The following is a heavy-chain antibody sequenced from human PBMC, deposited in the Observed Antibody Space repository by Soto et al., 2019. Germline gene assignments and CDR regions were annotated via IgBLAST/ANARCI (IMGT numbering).Heavy chain of an antibody. Sequence: PSETLSLTCTVSGGSISSYYWSWIRQPPGKGLEWIGYIYYSGSTNYNPSLKSRVTISVDTSKNQFSLKLSSVTAADTAVYYCARRSYYYGSGSYSAFDYWGQGTLVTVSS. CDR2: IYYSGST. J-gene: IGHJ4*02. CDR3: ARRSYYYGSGSYSAFDY. D-gene: IGHD3-10*01. V-gene: IGHV4-59*01. CDR1: GGSISSYY.